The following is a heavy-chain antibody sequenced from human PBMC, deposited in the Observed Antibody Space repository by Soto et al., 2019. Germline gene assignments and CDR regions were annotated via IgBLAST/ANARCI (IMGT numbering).Heavy chain of an antibody. J-gene: IGHJ5*02. V-gene: IGHV4-34*01. Sequence: SETLSLTCAVYGGSFSGYYWSWIRQPPGKGLEWIGEINHSGSTNYNPSLKSRVTISVDTSKNQFSLKLSSVTAADTAVYYCARGLHLGELSSRYNWFDPWGQGTLVTVS. D-gene: IGHD3-16*02. CDR3: ARGLHLGELSSRYNWFDP. CDR1: GGSFSGYY. CDR2: INHSGST.